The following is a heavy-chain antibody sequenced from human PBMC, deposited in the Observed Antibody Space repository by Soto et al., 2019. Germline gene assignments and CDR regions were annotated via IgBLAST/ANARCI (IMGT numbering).Heavy chain of an antibody. Sequence: SETLSLTCAVSGFSISSGYYWVWIRQPPGKGLEWIATIYHNGRIYYNPSLKSRVTLSLDMPKNQFSLRLTSVTAADTAIYYCARQGAVSGTYVGYFDSWGQGNLVTVSS. CDR3: ARQGAVSGTYVGYFDS. D-gene: IGHD3-10*01. CDR1: GFSISSGYY. V-gene: IGHV4-38-2*01. J-gene: IGHJ4*02. CDR2: IYHNGRI.